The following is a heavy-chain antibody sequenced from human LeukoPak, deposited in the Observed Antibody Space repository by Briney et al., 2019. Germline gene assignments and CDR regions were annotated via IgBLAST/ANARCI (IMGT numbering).Heavy chain of an antibody. V-gene: IGHV4-59*08. J-gene: IGHJ4*02. CDR2: IYYSGST. D-gene: IGHD6-19*01. CDR3: AGRGPVAGLDY. CDR1: GGSISSYY. Sequence: SETLSLTCTVSGGSISSYYWSWIRQPPGKGLEWIGYIYYSGSTNYSPSLKSRVTISVDTSKNQFSLKLSSVTAADTAVYYCAGRGPVAGLDYWGQGTLVTVSS.